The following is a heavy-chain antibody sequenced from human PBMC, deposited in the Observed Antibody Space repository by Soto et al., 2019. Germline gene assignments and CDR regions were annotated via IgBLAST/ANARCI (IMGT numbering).Heavy chain of an antibody. CDR3: ARVRFGDPFDF. Sequence: ASVKVSCKVSGYTFTNYGINWVRQAPGKGLEWVGWFNPANRNTNYAQKFQDRVSMTTDTSTNTAYMQLRGLRSDDTAVYYCARVRFGDPFDFWGQGTLVTVSS. J-gene: IGHJ4*02. CDR1: GYTFTNYG. CDR2: FNPANRNT. V-gene: IGHV1-18*01. D-gene: IGHD2-21*02.